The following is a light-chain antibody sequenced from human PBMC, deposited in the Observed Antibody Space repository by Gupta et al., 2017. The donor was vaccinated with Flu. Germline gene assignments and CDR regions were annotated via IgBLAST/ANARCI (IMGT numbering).Light chain of an antibody. Sequence: QSXLTQPXSVSGXXGQSVTISCTGTSSDVGTYNRVSWYQQSPGTAPKLMIYEVSNRPSGVPDRFSGSKSGNTASLTISGLQGEDEADYYCSSYTSSYTFVFGTGTKVTVL. CDR3: SSYTSSYTFV. CDR2: EVS. CDR1: SSDVGTYNR. J-gene: IGLJ1*01. V-gene: IGLV2-18*02.